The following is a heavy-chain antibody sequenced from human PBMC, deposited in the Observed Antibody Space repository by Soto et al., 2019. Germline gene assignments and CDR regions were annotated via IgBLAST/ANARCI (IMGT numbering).Heavy chain of an antibody. CDR1: GGSISSYY. CDR3: ARRSRVSVAAFDY. Sequence: SETLSLTCTVSGGSISSYYWSWIRQPPGKGLEWIGYIYYTGSTNYNPSLKSRVTISVDTSKNQFSLKLSSVTAADTAVYYCARRSRVSVAAFDYWGQGTLVTVSS. V-gene: IGHV4-59*08. J-gene: IGHJ4*02. CDR2: IYYTGST. D-gene: IGHD2-15*01.